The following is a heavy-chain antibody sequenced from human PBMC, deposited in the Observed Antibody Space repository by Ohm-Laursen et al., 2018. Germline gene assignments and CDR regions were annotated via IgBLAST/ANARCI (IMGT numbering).Heavy chain of an antibody. Sequence: ASVKVSCKASGYTFTSYDINWVRQATGQGLEWMGWMNPNSGNTGYAQKFQGRVTMTRNTSISTAYMELSSLRSEDTAVYYCARPSDDFWSGYQSGMDVWGQGTTVTVSS. D-gene: IGHD3-3*01. CDR1: GYTFTSYD. CDR3: ARPSDDFWSGYQSGMDV. CDR2: MNPNSGNT. J-gene: IGHJ6*02. V-gene: IGHV1-8*01.